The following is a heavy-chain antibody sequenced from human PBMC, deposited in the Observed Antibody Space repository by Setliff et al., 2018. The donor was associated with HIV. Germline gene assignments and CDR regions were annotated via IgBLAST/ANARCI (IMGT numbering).Heavy chain of an antibody. CDR2: ISRSSDEI. CDR3: ARTREPDPFDYDRSAFRSV. J-gene: IGHJ4*02. D-gene: IGHD3-22*01. Sequence: GGSLRLSCAASGFIFSSHSMNWVRQAPGKGLEWVSSISRSSDEIHYADSVKGRFTISRDNTKYSLYLQMNKVRAEDTAVYFCARTREPDPFDYDRSAFRSVWGQGTLVTVSS. CDR1: GFIFSSHS. V-gene: IGHV3-21*01.